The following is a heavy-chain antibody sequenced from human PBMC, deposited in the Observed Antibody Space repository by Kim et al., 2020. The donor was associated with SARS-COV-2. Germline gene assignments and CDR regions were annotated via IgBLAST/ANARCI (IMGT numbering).Heavy chain of an antibody. D-gene: IGHD4-17*01. CDR1: GGSISSYY. J-gene: IGHJ4*02. CDR3: ARDHDYGDYGFDY. CDR2: IYYSGST. V-gene: IGHV4-59*01. Sequence: SETLSLTCTVSGGSISSYYWSWIRQPPGKGLEWIGYIYYSGSTNYNPSLKSRVTISVDTSKNQLSLKLSSVTAADTAVYYCARDHDYGDYGFDYWGQGTLVTVSS.